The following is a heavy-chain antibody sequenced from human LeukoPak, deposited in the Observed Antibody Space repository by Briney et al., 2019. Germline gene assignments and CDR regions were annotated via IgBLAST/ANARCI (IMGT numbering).Heavy chain of an antibody. D-gene: IGHD5-18*01. CDR1: GGSIGSYY. V-gene: IGHV4-59*01. CDR3: ARGDTDYYFDY. CDR2: IYYSGST. Sequence: PSETLSLTCTVSGGSIGSYYWSWIRQPPGKGLEWIGYIYYSGSTNYNPSLKSRVTISVDTSKNQFSLKLSSVTAADTAVYYCARGDTDYYFDYWGQGTLVTVSS. J-gene: IGHJ4*02.